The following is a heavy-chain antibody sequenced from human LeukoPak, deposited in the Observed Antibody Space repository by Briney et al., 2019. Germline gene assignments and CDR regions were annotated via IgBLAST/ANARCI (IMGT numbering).Heavy chain of an antibody. CDR3: ARPRGYGDYGSDAFDI. D-gene: IGHD4-17*01. CDR2: INPNSGGT. CDR1: GGTFSSYA. Sequence: ASVKVSCKASGGTFSSYAISWVRQAPGQGLEWMGWINPNSGGTNYAQKFQGRITMTRDTSISTAYMELSRLRSDDTAVYYCARPRGYGDYGSDAFDIWGQGTMVTVSS. V-gene: IGHV1-2*02. J-gene: IGHJ3*02.